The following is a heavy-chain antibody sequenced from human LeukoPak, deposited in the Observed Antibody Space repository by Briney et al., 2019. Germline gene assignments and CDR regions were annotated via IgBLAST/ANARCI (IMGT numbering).Heavy chain of an antibody. D-gene: IGHD6-19*01. J-gene: IGHJ4*02. CDR3: AKGGLGVAGLDYFDY. Sequence: GGSLRLSCAASGFTFSTYAMSWVRQAPGKGLEWVSGISGSGGNTYYADSVKGRFTISRDNSKNTLHLQMSNLRAEDTAVYYCAKGGLGVAGLDYFDYWGQGTLVTVSS. CDR1: GFTFSTYA. CDR2: ISGSGGNT. V-gene: IGHV3-23*01.